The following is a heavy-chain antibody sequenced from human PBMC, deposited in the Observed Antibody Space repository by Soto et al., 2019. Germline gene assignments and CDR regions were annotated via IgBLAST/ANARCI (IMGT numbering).Heavy chain of an antibody. V-gene: IGHV1-18*01. D-gene: IGHD3-22*01. J-gene: IGHJ6*02. CDR1: GYTFANYG. CDR2: ISAYNGNI. Sequence: ASVKVSCKASGYTFANYGISWGRPAPGQGVEGLGWISAYNGNINYAQKFQGRVTMTTDTSTSTAYMELRSLRSDDTAIYYCARDRGSLDRSSYSYYYGMDVWGQGTTVTVSS. CDR3: ARDRGSLDRSSYSYYYGMDV.